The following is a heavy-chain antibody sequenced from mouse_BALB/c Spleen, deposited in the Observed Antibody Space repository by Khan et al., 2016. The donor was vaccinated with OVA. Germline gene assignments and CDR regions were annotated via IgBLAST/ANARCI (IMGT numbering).Heavy chain of an antibody. CDR3: ARRGLRWDFDY. J-gene: IGHJ2*01. D-gene: IGHD1-1*01. Sequence: QVQLQQSGAELAKPGASVQLSCKASGYTFITYWLLWVHQRPGPGLEWLGYINPSTGYTEYNHNFTDKSTFTAAKSSSTAYKQLSSRTAEDAAVYYCARRGLRWDFDYWGQGTTLTVSS. CDR1: GYTFITYW. V-gene: IGHV1-7*01. CDR2: INPSTGYT.